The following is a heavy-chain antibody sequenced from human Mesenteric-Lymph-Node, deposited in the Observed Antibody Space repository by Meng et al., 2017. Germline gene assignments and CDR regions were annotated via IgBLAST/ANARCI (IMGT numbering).Heavy chain of an antibody. CDR3: ARDLLVV. J-gene: IGHJ4*02. CDR2: ISYDGSNK. CDR1: GFTFSSYA. V-gene: IGHV3-30*07. Sequence: QVQLVGAGGGVVQPGRSLGLSCAASGFTFSSYAMHWVRQAPGKGLEWVAVISYDGSNKYYADSVKGRFTISRDNSKNTLYLQMNSLRAEDTAVYYCARDLLVVWGQGTLVTVSS. D-gene: IGHD3-10*01.